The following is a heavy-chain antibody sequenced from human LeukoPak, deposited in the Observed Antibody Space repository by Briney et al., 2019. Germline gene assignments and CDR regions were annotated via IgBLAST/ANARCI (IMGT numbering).Heavy chain of an antibody. CDR1: GGSISSYY. Sequence: SETLSLTCTVSGGSISSYYWSWIRQPAGKGLEWIGRIYTSGSTNYNPSRKSRVTMSVDTSKNQFSLKLSSVTAADTAVYYCARSGVVVITRYYYYYMDVWGKGTTVTVSS. CDR2: IYTSGST. D-gene: IGHD3-22*01. CDR3: ARSGVVVITRYYYYYMDV. V-gene: IGHV4-4*07. J-gene: IGHJ6*03.